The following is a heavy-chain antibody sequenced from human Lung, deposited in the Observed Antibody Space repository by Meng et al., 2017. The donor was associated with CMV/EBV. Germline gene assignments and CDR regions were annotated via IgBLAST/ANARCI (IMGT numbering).Heavy chain of an antibody. D-gene: IGHD3-3*01. CDR3: ARASLFGVVVMNYYFDS. Sequence: SCAVYGGSFSEYFWNWIRQSPGKGLEWIGDIGHGGSTSYNPSLKGRVTISQDTSKNQFSLKLTSVTAADTAVYFCARASLFGVVVMNYYFDSWGQGSXVTCSS. V-gene: IGHV4-34*01. J-gene: IGHJ4*02. CDR2: IGHGGST. CDR1: GGSFSEYF.